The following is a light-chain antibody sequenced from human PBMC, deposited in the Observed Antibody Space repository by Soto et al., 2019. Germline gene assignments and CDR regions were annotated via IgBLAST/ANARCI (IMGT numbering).Light chain of an antibody. CDR3: LQYGNWPEYS. CDR2: GAS. J-gene: IGKJ2*03. V-gene: IGKV3-15*01. Sequence: ETVVTQSPVALSVSPGEGATLSCRTSQSVGFNSAWYQQKPGQAPRPLIYGASTRITGVPARFSGSGSGTEFTLTIASLQSDDFAVYYCLQYGNWPEYSFGQGTKLQIK. CDR1: QSVGFN.